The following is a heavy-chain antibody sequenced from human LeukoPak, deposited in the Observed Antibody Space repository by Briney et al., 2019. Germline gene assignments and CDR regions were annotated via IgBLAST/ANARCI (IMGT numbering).Heavy chain of an antibody. CDR3: ARGVYAIRDFDY. CDR2: INHSGST. V-gene: IGHV4-34*01. J-gene: IGHJ4*02. CDR1: GGSISSYY. D-gene: IGHD2-8*01. Sequence: PSETLSLTCTVSGGSISSYYWSWIRQPPGKGLEWIGEINHSGSTNYNPSLKSRVTILVDTSKNQFSLKLSSVTAADTAVYYCARGVYAIRDFDYWGQGTLVTVSS.